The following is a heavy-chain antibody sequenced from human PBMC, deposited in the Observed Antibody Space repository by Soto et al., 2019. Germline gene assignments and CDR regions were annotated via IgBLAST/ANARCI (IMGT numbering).Heavy chain of an antibody. CDR1: GYTFTSYG. Sequence: GESLRISRKRPGYTFTSYGIVRVAQISGKGLEWMGIIYPGDSDTRYSPSFQGQVTISADKSISTAYLQWSSLKASDTAMYYCARPNYYGSIYGMDVWGQGTTVTVSS. D-gene: IGHD3-10*01. J-gene: IGHJ6*02. V-gene: IGHV5-51*01. CDR3: ARPNYYGSIYGMDV. CDR2: IYPGDSDT.